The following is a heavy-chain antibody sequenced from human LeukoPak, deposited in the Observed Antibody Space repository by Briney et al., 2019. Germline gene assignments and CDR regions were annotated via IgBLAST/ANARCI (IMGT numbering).Heavy chain of an antibody. Sequence: AGSLRLSCAASGFTFSIYCMTWVRQAPGKGLEWVANIKEDVSEKYYVDFVTGRFAISRDNAMNLLYLEMNCLRGEDAAVYYGARDDGGSSPWGQGTPVTVS. CDR3: ARDDGGSSP. V-gene: IGHV3-7*01. J-gene: IGHJ5*02. CDR2: IKEDVSEK. CDR1: GFTFSIYC. D-gene: IGHD1-26*01.